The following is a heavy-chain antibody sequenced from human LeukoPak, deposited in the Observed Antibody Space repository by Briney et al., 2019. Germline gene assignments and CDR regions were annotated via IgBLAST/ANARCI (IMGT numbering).Heavy chain of an antibody. Sequence: GGSLRLSCAASGFTFSTYSMNWVRQAPGKGLEWVSYISSSSSTIYYADSVKGRFTISRDNAKNSLYLQMNSLRAEDTAVYYWARGSTYYDSSGQVPFDYWGQGTLVTVSS. CDR2: ISSSSSTI. CDR1: GFTFSTYS. D-gene: IGHD3-22*01. CDR3: ARGSTYYDSSGQVPFDY. J-gene: IGHJ4*02. V-gene: IGHV3-48*01.